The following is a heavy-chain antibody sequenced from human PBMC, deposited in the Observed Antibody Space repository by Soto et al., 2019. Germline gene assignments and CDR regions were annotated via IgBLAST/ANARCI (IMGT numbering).Heavy chain of an antibody. Sequence: QVQLVQSGAEVRKPGSSVTVSCKASGGTFSNYAISWVRQAPGQGLEWMGGIIPIVGTGRYAQKLQGRVTITADEPTTTAYMELSSLRFEDTAVYYCARVVILVPTASSHYYYHIDVWGAGTTVTVSS. CDR1: GGTFSNYA. D-gene: IGHD2-2*01. CDR3: ARVVILVPTASSHYYYHIDV. V-gene: IGHV1-69*01. J-gene: IGHJ6*04. CDR2: IIPIVGTG.